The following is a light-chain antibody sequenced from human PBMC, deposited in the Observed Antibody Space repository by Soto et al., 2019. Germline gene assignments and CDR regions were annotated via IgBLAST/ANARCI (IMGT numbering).Light chain of an antibody. Sequence: EIVMTQSPATLSVSPGERATLSCRASQSVSSNLAWYQQKPGQAPRLLIYGASSRATGIPDRFSGSGSGTDFTLTISRLEPEDFAVYSCQQYGGSPPITFGQGTRLEIK. V-gene: IGKV3-20*01. CDR2: GAS. CDR1: QSVSSN. J-gene: IGKJ5*01. CDR3: QQYGGSPPIT.